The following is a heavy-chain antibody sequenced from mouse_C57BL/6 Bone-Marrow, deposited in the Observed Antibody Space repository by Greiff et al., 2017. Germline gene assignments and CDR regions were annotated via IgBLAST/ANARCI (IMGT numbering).Heavy chain of an antibody. CDR2: ISSGSSTI. V-gene: IGHV5-17*01. CDR1: GFTFSDYG. Sequence: EVKLVESGGGLVKPGGSLKLSCAASGFTFSDYGMHWVRQAPEKGLEWVAYISSGSSTIYYADTVKGRFTISRDNAKNTLFLQMTSLRSEDTAMYYCAKAPRYYGSKYYFDYWGQGTTLTVSS. D-gene: IGHD1-1*01. J-gene: IGHJ2*01. CDR3: AKAPRYYGSKYYFDY.